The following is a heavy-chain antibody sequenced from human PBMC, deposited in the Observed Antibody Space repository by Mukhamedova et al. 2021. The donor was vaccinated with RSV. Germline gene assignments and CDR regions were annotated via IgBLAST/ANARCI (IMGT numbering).Heavy chain of an antibody. Sequence: AMNWVRQAPGKGLAWVSAISGSGSSTYYADSVKGRFTISRDNSKNTLYLQMNSLRAEHTAVYYCSTMKGLVVTATAIEYWGQGTL. CDR1: A. J-gene: IGHJ4*02. CDR3: STMKGLVVTATAIEY. V-gene: IGHV3-23*01. CDR2: ISGSGSST. D-gene: IGHD2-15*01.